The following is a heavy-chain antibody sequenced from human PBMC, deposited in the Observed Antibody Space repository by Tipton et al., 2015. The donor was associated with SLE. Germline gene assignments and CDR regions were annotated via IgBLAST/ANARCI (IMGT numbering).Heavy chain of an antibody. V-gene: IGHV4-39*07. CDR3: AGTSTGTTWFDP. CDR1: GGSISSSNYY. D-gene: IGHD1-7*01. J-gene: IGHJ5*02. CDR2: INHSGST. Sequence: QLVQSGGGLVQPGGSLRLSCTVSGGSISSSNYYWGWIRQPPGKGLEWIGEINHSGSTNYNPSLRSRVTISLDMSKNQFSLNLTSVTAADTAVYYCAGTSTGTTWFDPWGQGTLVTVSS.